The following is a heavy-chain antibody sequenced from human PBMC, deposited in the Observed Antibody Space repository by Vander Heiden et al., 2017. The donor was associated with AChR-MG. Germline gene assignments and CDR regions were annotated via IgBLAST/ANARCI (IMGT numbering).Heavy chain of an antibody. V-gene: IGHV3-21*01. D-gene: IGHD6-13*01. J-gene: IGHJ2*01. Sequence: EVQLVESGGGLVKPGGSLRLSCAASGFTFSSYSMTWVRQAPGKGLELFSSISSSSSYIYYADSVKGRFTISRDNAKNSLYLQMNSLRAEDTAVYYCARDLKSSSWFYAPLRDWYFDLWGRGTLVTVSS. CDR3: ARDLKSSSWFYAPLRDWYFDL. CDR2: ISSSSSYI. CDR1: GFTFSSYS.